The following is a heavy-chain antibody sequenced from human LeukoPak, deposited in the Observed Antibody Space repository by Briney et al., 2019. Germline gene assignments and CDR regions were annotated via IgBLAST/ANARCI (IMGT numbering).Heavy chain of an antibody. CDR3: ARGCGGGDCYGDY. Sequence: ASVKVSCKASGGTFSSYAISWVRQAPGQGLEWMGGIIPIFGTANYAQKLQGRVTMTTDTSTSTAYMELRSLRSDDTAVYYCARGCGGGDCYGDYWGQGTLVTVSS. J-gene: IGHJ4*02. V-gene: IGHV1-69*05. D-gene: IGHD2-21*02. CDR2: IIPIFGTA. CDR1: GGTFSSYA.